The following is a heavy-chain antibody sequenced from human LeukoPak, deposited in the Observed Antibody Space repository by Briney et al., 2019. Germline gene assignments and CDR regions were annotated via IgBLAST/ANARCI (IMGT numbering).Heavy chain of an antibody. CDR3: ARDAERRPSNSSPDDDYGTSGYPEY. V-gene: IGHV3-23*01. CDR1: GITFRNNA. Sequence: GGSLRLSCAASGITFRNNAMSWVRQAPGKGLEWVSAISGGGSSTYYADSVKGRFTISRDNSNNTLYLQMNSLRAEDTSVYYCARDAERRPSNSSPDDDYGTSGYPEYWGQGTLVTVSS. D-gene: IGHD3-22*01. J-gene: IGHJ4*02. CDR2: ISGGGSST.